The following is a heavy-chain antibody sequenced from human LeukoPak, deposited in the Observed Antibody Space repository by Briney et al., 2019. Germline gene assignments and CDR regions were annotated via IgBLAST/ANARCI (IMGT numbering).Heavy chain of an antibody. D-gene: IGHD6-19*01. V-gene: IGHV4-34*01. Sequence: PSETLSLTCGVSGVPFSNYYWSWVRQSPTQGLEWVGEINHSGYTNYNPSLKSRVTMSIDTSKNHFSLKLTSVTAADAGVYYCPRAVAGHPDWGQGTLVTVSS. CDR3: PRAVAGHPD. CDR2: INHSGYT. J-gene: IGHJ4*02. CDR1: GVPFSNYY.